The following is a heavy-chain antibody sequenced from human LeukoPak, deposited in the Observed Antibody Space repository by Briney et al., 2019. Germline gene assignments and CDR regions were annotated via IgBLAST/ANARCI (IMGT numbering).Heavy chain of an antibody. CDR2: ISGSGGST. V-gene: IGHV3-23*01. Sequence: GGSLRLSCAASGFTFSSYAMSWVRQAPGKGLEWVSAISGSGGSTYYADSVKGRFTISRDNSKNTLYLQMNSLRAEDTAVYYCAKASTYYYDSSGLPFGPWGQGTLVTVSS. CDR1: GFTFSSYA. D-gene: IGHD3-22*01. CDR3: AKASTYYYDSSGLPFGP. J-gene: IGHJ5*02.